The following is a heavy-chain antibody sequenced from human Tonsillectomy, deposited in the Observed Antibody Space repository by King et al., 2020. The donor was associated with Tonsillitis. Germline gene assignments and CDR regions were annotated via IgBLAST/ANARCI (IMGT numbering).Heavy chain of an antibody. CDR2: FVLSVDTA. Sequence: VQLVESGPELKKPGSSVKVSCEASGVTFNNYTFNWVRQAPGQGLEWMGGFVLSVDTAFYARGLKGRVSFSADSYTRTGYMDLKRLTSGDTAVYFCATGVTVAGSRLIDAFDVWGQGTVVTVSS. CDR3: ATGVTVAGSRLIDAFDV. J-gene: IGHJ3*01. V-gene: IGHV1-69*01. CDR1: GVTFNNYT. D-gene: IGHD6-19*01.